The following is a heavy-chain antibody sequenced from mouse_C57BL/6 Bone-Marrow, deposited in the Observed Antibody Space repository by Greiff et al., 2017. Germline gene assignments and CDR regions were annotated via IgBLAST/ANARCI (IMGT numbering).Heavy chain of an antibody. V-gene: IGHV14-4*01. J-gene: IGHJ4*01. D-gene: IGHD1-1*01. CDR2: IDPENGDT. CDR3: TTPYYYGSYYYAMDY. CDR1: GFNIKDDY. Sequence: EVKLVESGAELVRPGASVKLSCTASGFNIKDDYMHWVKQRPEQGLEWIGWIDPENGDTEYASKFQGKATITADTSSNTAYLQLSSLTSEDTAVYYCTTPYYYGSYYYAMDYWGQGTSVTVSS.